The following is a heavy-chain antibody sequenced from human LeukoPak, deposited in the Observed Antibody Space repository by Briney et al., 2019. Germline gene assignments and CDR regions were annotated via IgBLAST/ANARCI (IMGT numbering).Heavy chain of an antibody. J-gene: IGHJ3*02. D-gene: IGHD3-10*01. CDR2: ISSSSSYI. Sequence: GGSLRLSCAASGFTFSSYSMNWVRQAPGKGLEWVSSISSSSSYIYYADSVKGRFTISRDNAKNSLYLQMNSLRAEDTAVYYCAKRQYGSGSSYAFDIWGQGTMVTVSS. V-gene: IGHV3-21*01. CDR3: AKRQYGSGSSYAFDI. CDR1: GFTFSSYS.